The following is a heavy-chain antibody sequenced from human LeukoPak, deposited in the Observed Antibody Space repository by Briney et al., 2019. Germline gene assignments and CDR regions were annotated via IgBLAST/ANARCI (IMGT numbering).Heavy chain of an antibody. D-gene: IGHD3-22*01. V-gene: IGHV3-21*01. CDR2: ISSSSSYI. J-gene: IGHJ4*02. CDR1: GFTFSSYS. CDR3: AREGNDSSGYAFDY. Sequence: GGSLRLSCAASGFTFSSYSMNWVRQAPGKGLEWVSSISSSSSYIYYADSVKDRFTISRDNAKNSLYLQMNSLRAEDTAVYYCAREGNDSSGYAFDYWGQGTLVTVSS.